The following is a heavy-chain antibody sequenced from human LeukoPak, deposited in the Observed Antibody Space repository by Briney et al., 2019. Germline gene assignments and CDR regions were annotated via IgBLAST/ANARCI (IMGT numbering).Heavy chain of an antibody. CDR3: ARDLGGWAFDI. J-gene: IGHJ3*02. CDR1: GGSISSYY. Sequence: PSETLSLTRTVSGGSISSYYWSWIRQPPGKGLEWIGYIYYSGSTNYNPSLKSRVTISVDTSKNQFSLKLSSVTAADTAVYYCARDLGGWAFDIWGQGTMVTVSS. CDR2: IYYSGST. V-gene: IGHV4-59*01. D-gene: IGHD2-15*01.